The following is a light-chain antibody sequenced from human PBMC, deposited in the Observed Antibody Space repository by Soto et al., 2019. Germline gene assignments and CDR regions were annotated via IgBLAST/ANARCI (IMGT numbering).Light chain of an antibody. J-gene: IGKJ2*01. CDR2: ETS. V-gene: IGKV1-39*01. Sequence: IQMTQSPSSLSASVGDRVTITCRASQSLSSRLTWYQRKPGEAPKLLIYETSSLHSGVPSRFSGSGSETDFTLTINSLQPEDFATYYCQQSFSPPYTFGQGTKLEIK. CDR1: QSLSSR. CDR3: QQSFSPPYT.